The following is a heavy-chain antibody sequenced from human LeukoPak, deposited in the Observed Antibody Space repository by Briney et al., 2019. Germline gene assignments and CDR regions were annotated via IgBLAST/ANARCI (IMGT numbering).Heavy chain of an antibody. J-gene: IGHJ4*02. Sequence: KPGGSLRLSCAGSGFTFSTYSLNWVRQAPGKGLEWVSSISSSSNYIYYADSVKGRFTISRDNAKNSLYLQMNSLRAEDTAVYYCARGGAVAGNNYFDYWGQGTLVTVSS. CDR2: ISSSSNYI. CDR3: ARGGAVAGNNYFDY. CDR1: GFTFSTYS. V-gene: IGHV3-21*01. D-gene: IGHD6-19*01.